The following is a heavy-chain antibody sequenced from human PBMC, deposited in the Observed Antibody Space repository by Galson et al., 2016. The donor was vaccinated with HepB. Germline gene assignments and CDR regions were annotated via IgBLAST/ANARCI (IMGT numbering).Heavy chain of an antibody. CDR2: IYYIGST. CDR3: AGELRAGYNPHDAFDI. D-gene: IGHD5-24*01. Sequence: SETLSLTCTVSGGSISSYYWSWIRQPPGKGLEWIGYIYYIGSTNYNPSLKSRVTISVDTSKNQFSLKLTSVTAAATVVYYCAGELRAGYNPHDAFDIWGQGTMVTVSS. CDR1: GGSISSYY. J-gene: IGHJ3*02. V-gene: IGHV4-59*08.